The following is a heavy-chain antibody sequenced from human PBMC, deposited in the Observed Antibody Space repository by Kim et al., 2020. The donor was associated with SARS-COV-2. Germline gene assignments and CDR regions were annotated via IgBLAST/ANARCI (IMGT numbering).Heavy chain of an antibody. Sequence: GGSLRLSCAASGFTFSSYEMNWVRQAPGKGLEWVSDISSDGSTIYYADSVKGRFTISRDNAKNSLYLQMNSLRAEDTAVYYCARDPYSSSYNYYGMDVWGQGTTVTVSS. D-gene: IGHD6-13*01. J-gene: IGHJ6*02. CDR3: ARDPYSSSYNYYGMDV. CDR2: ISSDGSTI. V-gene: IGHV3-48*03. CDR1: GFTFSSYE.